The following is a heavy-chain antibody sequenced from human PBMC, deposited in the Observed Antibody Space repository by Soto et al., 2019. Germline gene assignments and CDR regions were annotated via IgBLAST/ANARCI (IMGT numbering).Heavy chain of an antibody. D-gene: IGHD1-7*01. Sequence: PSETLSLTCTVSGGSISSYYWSWIRQPPGKGLEWIGYIYYSGSTNYNPSLKSRVTISVGTSKNQFSLKLSSVTAADTAVYYCARENRDYLGLYYYMYVWGKGTTVTVSS. CDR2: IYYSGST. CDR1: GGSISSYY. V-gene: IGHV4-59*12. J-gene: IGHJ6*03. CDR3: ARENRDYLGLYYYMYV.